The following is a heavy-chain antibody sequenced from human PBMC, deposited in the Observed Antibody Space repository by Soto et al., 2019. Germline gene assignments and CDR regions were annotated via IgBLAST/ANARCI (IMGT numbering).Heavy chain of an antibody. CDR2: IYYIGET. D-gene: IGHD3-10*01. J-gene: IGHJ6*02. Sequence: QVQLQESGPGLVKPSETLSLTCTVSGDSISRYYWSWIRLSPGKGLEWIGYIYYIGETNYNPSVKRRATVSVDRDKNQFSPKLSSVTAANTDVYYCARDQGGEFLKGSGMDVWGQGTTVTVSS. V-gene: IGHV4-59*01. CDR3: ARDQGGEFLKGSGMDV. CDR1: GDSISRYY.